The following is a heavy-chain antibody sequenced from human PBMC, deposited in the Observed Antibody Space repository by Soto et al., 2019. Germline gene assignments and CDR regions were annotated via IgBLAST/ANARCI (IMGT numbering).Heavy chain of an antibody. CDR1: GYSFTSYW. CDR3: ASNTDSSGWYGMDV. V-gene: IGHV5-10-1*01. J-gene: IGHJ6*02. D-gene: IGHD6-19*01. CDR2: IDPSDSYT. Sequence: PXESLKISCKGSGYSFTSYWISWVRQMPGKGLEWMGRIDPSDSYTNYSPSFQGHVTISADKSISTAYLQWSSLKASDTAMYYCASNTDSSGWYGMDVWGQGTTVTVSS.